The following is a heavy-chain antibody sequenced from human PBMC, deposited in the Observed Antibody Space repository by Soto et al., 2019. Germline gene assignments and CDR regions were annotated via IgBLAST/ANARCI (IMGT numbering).Heavy chain of an antibody. Sequence: QLQLQESGPGLVKPSETLSLTCTVSGGSINSANYYWDGIRQPPGKGLEWIGDISFGGSINYISSLRRSVTISVDTTQTQFSVSLTSVTAADTAIYYCATHRSDSSSGGREFDPWGQGTLVTVSS. V-gene: IGHV4-39*01. CDR3: ATHRSDSSSGGREFDP. D-gene: IGHD3-10*01. CDR2: ISFGGSI. J-gene: IGHJ5*02. CDR1: GGSINSANYY.